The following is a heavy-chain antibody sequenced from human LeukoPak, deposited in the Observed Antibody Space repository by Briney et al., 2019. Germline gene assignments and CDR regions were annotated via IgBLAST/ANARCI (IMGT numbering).Heavy chain of an antibody. CDR3: AIAVAGNYFDY. CDR2: IYYSGST. Sequence: SFSSYAMNWVRQAPGKGLEWIGSIYYSGSTYYNPSLKSRVTISVDTSKNQFSLKLSSVTAADTAVYYCAIAVAGNYFDYWGQGTLVTVSS. V-gene: IGHV4-39*01. J-gene: IGHJ4*02. D-gene: IGHD6-19*01. CDR1: SFSSYA.